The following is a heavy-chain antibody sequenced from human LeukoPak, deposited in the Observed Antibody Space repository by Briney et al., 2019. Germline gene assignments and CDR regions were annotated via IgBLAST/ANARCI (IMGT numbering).Heavy chain of an antibody. CDR3: ARRPPASAFDI. V-gene: IGHV4-34*01. CDR1: GGTFSGYY. D-gene: IGHD2-2*01. J-gene: IGHJ3*02. CDR2: INHSGST. Sequence: SETLSLTCAVYGGTFSGYYWSWLRQPPGKGLEWIAEINHSGSTNYNPSLKSRVTISVETSNNQFSLKLSSVTAADTAVYYCARRPPASAFDIWGQGTMVTVSS.